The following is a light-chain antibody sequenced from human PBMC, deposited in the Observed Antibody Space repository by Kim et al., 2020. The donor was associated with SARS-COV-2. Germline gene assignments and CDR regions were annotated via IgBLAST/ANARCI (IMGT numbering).Light chain of an antibody. V-gene: IGKV1-5*01. Sequence: AAVGDRVTSACRAGQRISNALAWYQQRPGKAPTPLIYEASSLESGVPSRFSGTGSGTEFTLTISSLQPDDFATYYCQHYDNYSQTFGPGTKVDIK. CDR1: QRISNA. CDR2: EAS. CDR3: QHYDNYSQT. J-gene: IGKJ1*01.